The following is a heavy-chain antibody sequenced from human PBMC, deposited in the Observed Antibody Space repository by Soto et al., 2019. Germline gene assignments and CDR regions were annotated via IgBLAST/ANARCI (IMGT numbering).Heavy chain of an antibody. V-gene: IGHV3-15*01. CDR2: VKSKTDGGTT. Sequence: EVQLVESGGGLVKPGGSLRLSCAASGFTFTSALMTWVRQAPGKGLEWVGRVKSKTDGGTTDYAAPVKGRFTISRDDSEKTLYLQMNSLKTEDTAVYYCTTGSTGRDYWGQGTQVTVSS. D-gene: IGHD3-10*01. CDR1: GFTFTSAL. J-gene: IGHJ4*02. CDR3: TTGSTGRDY.